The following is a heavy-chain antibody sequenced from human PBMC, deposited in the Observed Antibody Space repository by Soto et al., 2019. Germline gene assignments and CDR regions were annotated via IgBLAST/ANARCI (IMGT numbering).Heavy chain of an antibody. D-gene: IGHD3-10*01. V-gene: IGHV3-30-3*01. CDR2: ISYDGSNK. J-gene: IGHJ5*02. CDR3: ARQVLWFGESAFDP. Sequence: GGSLRLSCAASGFTFSSYAMHWVRQAPGKGLEWVAVISYDGSNKYYADSVKGRFTISRDNSKNTLYLQMNSLRAEDTAVYYCARQVLWFGESAFDPWGQGTLVTV. CDR1: GFTFSSYA.